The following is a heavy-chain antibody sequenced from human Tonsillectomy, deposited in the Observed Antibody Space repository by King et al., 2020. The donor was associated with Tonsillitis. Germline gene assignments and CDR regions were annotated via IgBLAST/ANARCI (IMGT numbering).Heavy chain of an antibody. J-gene: IGHJ4*02. V-gene: IGHV3-30*03. Sequence: QVQLVESGGGVVQPGRSLRPSCAASGVTFSNYGMHWVRQAPGKGLEWVAVISDDGSNKYYADSVKGRFTISRDNSKNTLSMQMNSLRAEDTAVYYCARDQDDFWSGLLSSWGQGTLVTVSS. D-gene: IGHD3-3*01. CDR3: ARDQDDFWSGLLSS. CDR1: GVTFSNYG. CDR2: ISDDGSNK.